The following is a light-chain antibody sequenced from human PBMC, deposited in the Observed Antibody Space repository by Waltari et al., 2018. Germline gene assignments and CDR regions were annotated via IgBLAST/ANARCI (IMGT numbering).Light chain of an antibody. J-gene: IGLJ2*01. V-gene: IGLV2-11*01. CDR1: SSDVGGYNY. CDR2: DVS. Sequence: QSALTQPRSVSGSPGQLVTISCTGTSSDVGGYNYVSWYQQHPGKAPKLMIYDVSKRPSGVPDRFSGSKSGNTASLTISGLQAEDEADYYCCSYAGSLVVFGGGTKLTVL. CDR3: CSYAGSLVV.